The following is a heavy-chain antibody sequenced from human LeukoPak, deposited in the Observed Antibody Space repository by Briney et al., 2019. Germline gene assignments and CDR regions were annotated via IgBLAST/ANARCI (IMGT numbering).Heavy chain of an antibody. CDR1: GYTFTSYG. J-gene: IGHJ6*02. CDR3: ARIRRSTSGKYGMDV. D-gene: IGHD2-2*01. Sequence: ASVKVSCKASGYTFTSYGISWVRQAPGQGLEWMGWISAYNGNTNYAQKFQGRVTMTRNTSISTAYMELSSLRSEDTAVYYCARIRRSTSGKYGMDVWGQGTTVTVSS. CDR2: ISAYNGNT. V-gene: IGHV1-18*01.